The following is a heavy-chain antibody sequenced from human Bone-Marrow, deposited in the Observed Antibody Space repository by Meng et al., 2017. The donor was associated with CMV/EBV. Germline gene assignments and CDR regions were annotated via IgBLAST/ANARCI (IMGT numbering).Heavy chain of an antibody. D-gene: IGHD3-3*01. CDR1: GGSISSYY. J-gene: IGHJ5*02. V-gene: IGHV4-59*01. Sequence: SETLSLTCTVSGGSISSYYWSWIRQPPGKGLEWIGYIYYSGSTNYNPSLKSRVTISVDTSKNQFSLKLSSVTAADTAVYYCARATKGPATMLFGVADTWGQGTLVTVSS. CDR2: IYYSGST. CDR3: ARATKGPATMLFGVADT.